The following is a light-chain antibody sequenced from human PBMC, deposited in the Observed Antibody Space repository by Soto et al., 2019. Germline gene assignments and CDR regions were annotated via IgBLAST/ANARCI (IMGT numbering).Light chain of an antibody. CDR3: QQYGSSPFT. CDR1: QSVYSNS. J-gene: IGKJ2*01. V-gene: IGKV3-20*01. CDR2: GAS. Sequence: EIVLTQSPGTLSLSPEDRATLSCRASQSVYSNSLAWYQQRSGQAPRLLIFGASNRATGIPDRFSGSGSGTEFTLSISRLEPEDFAVYYCQQYGSSPFTFGQGTKLETK.